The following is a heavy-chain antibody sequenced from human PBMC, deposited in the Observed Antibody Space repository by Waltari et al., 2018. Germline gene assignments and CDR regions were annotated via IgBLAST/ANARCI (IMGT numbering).Heavy chain of an antibody. J-gene: IGHJ3*02. CDR2: IYYSGIT. Sequence: QLQLQESGPGLVKPSETLSLTCTFSGGSISSSSHYWGWIRQPPEKGLEWIGRIYYSGITYYNPSLKSRVTISVDTSKNQFSLTLSSVTAADTAVYYCARIESGYYDAFDIWGQGTQVTVSS. V-gene: IGHV4-39*07. CDR3: ARIESGYYDAFDI. D-gene: IGHD3-3*01. CDR1: GGSISSSSHY.